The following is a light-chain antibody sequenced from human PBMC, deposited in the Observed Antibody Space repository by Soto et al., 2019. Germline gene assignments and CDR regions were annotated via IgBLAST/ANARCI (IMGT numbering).Light chain of an antibody. Sequence: DIQMTQSPSTLSASVGDRVTITCRASQSISSWLAWYQQKPGKAPKLLIYKASSLESGVPSRFSGSGSGTEFTLTISSLQPDDFETYYCQQYNSYPFTFGPGTKVHIK. CDR1: QSISSW. CDR2: KAS. CDR3: QQYNSYPFT. J-gene: IGKJ3*01. V-gene: IGKV1-5*03.